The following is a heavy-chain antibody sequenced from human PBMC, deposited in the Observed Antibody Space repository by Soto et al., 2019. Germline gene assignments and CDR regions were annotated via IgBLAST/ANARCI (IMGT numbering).Heavy chain of an antibody. V-gene: IGHV4-39*01. J-gene: IGHJ4*02. CDR3: ARGRKDGDYRYWVLGRAGYFDY. D-gene: IGHD4-17*01. CDR2: FYYTGGT. CDR1: GGSISSSRSY. Sequence: PSETLSLTCTVSGGSISSSRSYWGWVRQPPGKGLEWIVSFYYTGGTYSTYYNPSLKSRVTISVDTSKSQFSLNLRSVTAADAAVYYCARGRKDGDYRYWVLGRAGYFDYWGQGTLVTVSS.